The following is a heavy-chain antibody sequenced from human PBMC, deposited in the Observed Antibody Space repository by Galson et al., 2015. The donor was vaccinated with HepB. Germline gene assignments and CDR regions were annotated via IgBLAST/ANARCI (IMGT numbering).Heavy chain of an antibody. CDR1: GDSVASHTGS. CDR3: ARDFDS. CDR2: TYYRSKWYS. Sequence: CAISGDSVASHTGSWNWIRQSPSRGLEWLGRTYYRSKWYSEYSVSVKSRMIINADTSKNQFSLQLNSVTPEDTAVYYCARDFDSWGQGTVVTVSS. J-gene: IGHJ4*02. V-gene: IGHV6-1*01.